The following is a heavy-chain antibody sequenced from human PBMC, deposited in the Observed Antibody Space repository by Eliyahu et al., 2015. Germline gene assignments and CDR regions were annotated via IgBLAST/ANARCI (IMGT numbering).Heavy chain of an antibody. V-gene: IGHV1-69*01. Sequence: QVQLVQSGAEVKKPGSSVKVSCKASGGTFSSYDISWVRQAPGQGLEWMGGIIPIFATAKYAQKFQGRVTITADESTSTAYMELSSLRSEDTAVYYCARGTGDGLGYFDWFYWGQGTLVTVSS. J-gene: IGHJ4*02. CDR1: GGTFSSYD. D-gene: IGHD3-9*01. CDR3: ARGTGDGLGYFDWFY. CDR2: IIPIFATA.